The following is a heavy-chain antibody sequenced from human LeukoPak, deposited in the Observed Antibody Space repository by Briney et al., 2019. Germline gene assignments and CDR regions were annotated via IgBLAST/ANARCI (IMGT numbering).Heavy chain of an antibody. J-gene: IGHJ6*02. D-gene: IGHD6-13*01. CDR1: GYTFTSYG. Sequence: GASVKVSCKASGYTFTSYGISWVRQAPGQGLEWMGWISAYNGNTNYAQKLQGRVTMTTDTSTSTAYMELRGLRSDDTAVYYCARDRGSSSWYNYYYYYYYGMDVWGQGTTVTVSS. CDR3: ARDRGSSSWYNYYYYYYYGMDV. V-gene: IGHV1-18*01. CDR2: ISAYNGNT.